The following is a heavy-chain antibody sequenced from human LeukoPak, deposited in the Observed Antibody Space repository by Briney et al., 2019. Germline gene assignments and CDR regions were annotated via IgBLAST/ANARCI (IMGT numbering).Heavy chain of an antibody. J-gene: IGHJ4*02. Sequence: GGSLRLSCAASGFPFSNYGMNWVRQAPGKGLEWVSGITGSGITTYYGDSVKGRFTISRDNAKNSLSLQMNSLRPEDTGVYYCARDDILTGYHDYWGQGTLVTVSS. V-gene: IGHV3-48*04. D-gene: IGHD3-9*01. CDR3: ARDDILTGYHDY. CDR2: ITGSGITT. CDR1: GFPFSNYG.